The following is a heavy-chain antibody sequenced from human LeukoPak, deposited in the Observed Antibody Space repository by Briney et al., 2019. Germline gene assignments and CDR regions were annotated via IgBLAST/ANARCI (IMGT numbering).Heavy chain of an antibody. V-gene: IGHV1-2*02. Sequence: ASVKVSCKASGYTFTGYYMHWVRQAPGQGLEWMGWINPNSGGTNYAQKLQGGVTMTRDTSISTAYMELSRLRSDDTAVYYCARGLAYYYDSSGYYPYYFDYWGQGTLVTVSS. CDR2: INPNSGGT. D-gene: IGHD3-22*01. CDR3: ARGLAYYYDSSGYYPYYFDY. CDR1: GYTFTGYY. J-gene: IGHJ4*02.